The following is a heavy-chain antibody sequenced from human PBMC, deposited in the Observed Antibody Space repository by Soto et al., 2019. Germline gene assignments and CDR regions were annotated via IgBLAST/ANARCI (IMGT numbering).Heavy chain of an antibody. D-gene: IGHD3-22*01. Sequence: SETLSLTCAVYGGSFSGYYWSWIRQPPGKGLEWIGEINHSGSTNYNPSLKSRVTISVDTSKNQFSLKLSSVTAADTAVYYCARYYYGMHNWFDPWGQGTLVTVSS. CDR2: INHSGST. V-gene: IGHV4-34*01. J-gene: IGHJ5*02. CDR1: GGSFSGYY. CDR3: ARYYYGMHNWFDP.